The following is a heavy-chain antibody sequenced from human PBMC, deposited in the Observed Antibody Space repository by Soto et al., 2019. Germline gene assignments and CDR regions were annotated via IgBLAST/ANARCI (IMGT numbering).Heavy chain of an antibody. V-gene: IGHV6-1*01. CDR2: TYYRSKWYN. CDR1: GDSVSSNSAA. Sequence: SQTLSLTCAISGDSVSSNSAAWNWIRQSPSRGLEWLGRTYYRSKWYNDYAVSVKSRITINPDTSKNQFSLQLNSVTPEDTDVYYCARDRLTGYSGYDFYYYYGMDVWGQGTTVTVSS. J-gene: IGHJ6*02. CDR3: ARDRLTGYSGYDFYYYYGMDV. D-gene: IGHD5-12*01.